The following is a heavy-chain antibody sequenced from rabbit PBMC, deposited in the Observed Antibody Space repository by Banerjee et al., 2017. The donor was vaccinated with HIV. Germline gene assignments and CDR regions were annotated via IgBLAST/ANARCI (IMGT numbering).Heavy chain of an antibody. J-gene: IGHJ4*01. CDR2: IYTSSGST. CDR1: GFSFSSGYW. Sequence: QEQLEESGGGLVKPGASLTLTCKASGFSFSSGYWMCWVRQAPGKGLELIACIYTSSGSTWYASWVNGRFTISRSTSLNTVDLKMTSLTAADTATYFCARDLWVGYAGYAGYDGSNLWGPGTLVT. CDR3: ARDLWVGYAGYAGYDGSNL. V-gene: IGHV1S43*01. D-gene: IGHD7-1*01.